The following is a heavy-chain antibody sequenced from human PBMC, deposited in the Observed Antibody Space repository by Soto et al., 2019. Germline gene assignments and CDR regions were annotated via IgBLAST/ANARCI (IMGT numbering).Heavy chain of an antibody. CDR1: GYTFTDYY. J-gene: IGHJ5*02. CDR3: ARDGSSDWLTWFDP. D-gene: IGHD6-19*01. CDR2: ISPSGGST. V-gene: IGHV1-46*01. Sequence: QVQLVQSGAEMKQPGASVKVSCKASGYTFTDYYMHWVRQAPGQGLEWMGIISPSGGSTYAQKFQGRVTVTRDTSTSTVYMELSSLRSEDTAVYYCARDGSSDWLTWFDPWGQGTLVTVSS.